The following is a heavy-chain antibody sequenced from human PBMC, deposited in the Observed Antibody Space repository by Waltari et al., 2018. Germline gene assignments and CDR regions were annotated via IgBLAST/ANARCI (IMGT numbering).Heavy chain of an antibody. V-gene: IGHV3-20*04. CDR1: GSKFDVYG. CDR2: INRNGGST. J-gene: IGHJ5*02. CDR3: TKDSWFDP. Sequence: EVPLVESGGGVVRPGGSLSLCGAAPGSKFDVYGRTWVRQAPGKGLEWVSAINRNGGSTGYVDSVKGRFTISRDNAKNSLYLQMNSLRVEDTALYYCTKDSWFDPWGQGTLVTVSS.